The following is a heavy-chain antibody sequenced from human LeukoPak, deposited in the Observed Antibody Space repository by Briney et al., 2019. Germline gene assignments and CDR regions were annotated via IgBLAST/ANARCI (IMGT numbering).Heavy chain of an antibody. Sequence: PSETLSLTCTASAGSISSSSYYWGWIRQPPGKGLEWIGSIYYSGSTYYNPSLKSRVTISVDTSKNQFSLKLSSVTAADTAVYYCARRGREFSPHAFDIWGQGTMVTVSS. V-gene: IGHV4-39*01. CDR3: ARRGREFSPHAFDI. CDR2: IYYSGST. J-gene: IGHJ3*02. D-gene: IGHD3-10*01. CDR1: AGSISSSSYY.